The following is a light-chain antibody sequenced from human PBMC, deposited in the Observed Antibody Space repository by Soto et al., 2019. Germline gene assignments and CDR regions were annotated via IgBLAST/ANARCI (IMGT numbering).Light chain of an antibody. CDR2: GAS. Sequence: EVVLTQSPGTLSLSPGERATLSCRASQSVSSSYLAWYQQKPVQAPRLLIYGASSRATGIPDRFSGSGSRTDFTLTISRLEPEDFAVYYCQQYGSSPRTFGQGTRWIS. CDR3: QQYGSSPRT. J-gene: IGKJ1*01. CDR1: QSVSSSY. V-gene: IGKV3-20*01.